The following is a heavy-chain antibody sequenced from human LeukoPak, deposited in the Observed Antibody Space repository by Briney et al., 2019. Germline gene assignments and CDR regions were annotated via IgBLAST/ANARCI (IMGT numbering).Heavy chain of an antibody. V-gene: IGHV1-69*01. D-gene: IGHD5-18*01. Sequence: ASVKVSCKASGGTFSSYAISWVRQAPGQGLEWMGGIIPIFGTANYAQKFQGRVTITADESTSTAYMELSSLRSEDTAVYYCARDRVDTAMGAGGFDYWGQGTLVTVSS. CDR3: ARDRVDTAMGAGGFDY. J-gene: IGHJ4*02. CDR1: GGTFSSYA. CDR2: IIPIFGTA.